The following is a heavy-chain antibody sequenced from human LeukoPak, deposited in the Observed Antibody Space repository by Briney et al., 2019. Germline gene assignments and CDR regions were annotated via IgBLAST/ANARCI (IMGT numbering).Heavy chain of an antibody. CDR1: GFTFSDYY. D-gene: IGHD3-3*01. CDR2: ISSSGSTI. J-gene: IGHJ4*02. CDR3: ARTYYAFWSGYYGSIDY. Sequence: PGGSLRLSCAASGFTFSDYYMSWIRQAPGKGLEWVSYISSSGSTIYYADSVKGRFTISRDNAKNSLYLQMNSLRAEDTAVYYCARTYYAFWSGYYGSIDYWGQGTLVTVSS. V-gene: IGHV3-11*04.